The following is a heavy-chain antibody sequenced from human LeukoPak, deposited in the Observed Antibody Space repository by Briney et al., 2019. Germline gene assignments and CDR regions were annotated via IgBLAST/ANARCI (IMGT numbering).Heavy chain of an antibody. V-gene: IGHV3-64D*06. Sequence: GGSLRLSCSASGFTFSSYAMHWVRQASGKGLEYVSAISSNGGSTYYADSVKGRFTISRDNSKNTLYLQMSSLRAEDTAVYYCVKDGESYYDILTGYSPDYWGQGTLVTVSS. CDR2: ISSNGGST. J-gene: IGHJ4*02. CDR3: VKDGESYYDILTGYSPDY. D-gene: IGHD3-9*01. CDR1: GFTFSSYA.